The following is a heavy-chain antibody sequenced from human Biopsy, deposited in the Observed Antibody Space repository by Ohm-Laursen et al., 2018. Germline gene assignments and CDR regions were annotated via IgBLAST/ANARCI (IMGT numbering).Heavy chain of an antibody. J-gene: IGHJ4*02. D-gene: IGHD5-18*01. CDR1: GGSFSGYY. V-gene: IGHV4-34*01. CDR2: INHSGNT. CDR3: ARGDVTGDNFGYRLFDY. Sequence: SETLSLTWAVSGGSFSGYYWTWIRQAPGKGLEWIAEINHSGNTNYNPSLKSRVTISVDTSKKQFSLKLSSVTAADTAVYYCARGDVTGDNFGYRLFDYWGRGTLVTVSS.